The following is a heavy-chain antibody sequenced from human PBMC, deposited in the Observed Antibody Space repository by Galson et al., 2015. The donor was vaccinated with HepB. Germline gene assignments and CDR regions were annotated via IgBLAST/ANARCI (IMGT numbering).Heavy chain of an antibody. CDR3: AKDGTSFSGMDV. CDR1: GYTFTGYY. V-gene: IGHV1-2*06. Sequence: VKVSCKASGYTFTGYYMHWVRQAPGQGLEWMGRINPNSGGTNYAQKFQGRVTMTRDTSISTAYMELSRLRSDDTAVYYCAKDGTSFSGMDVWGQGTTVTVPS. CDR2: INPNSGGT. D-gene: IGHD6-13*01. J-gene: IGHJ6*02.